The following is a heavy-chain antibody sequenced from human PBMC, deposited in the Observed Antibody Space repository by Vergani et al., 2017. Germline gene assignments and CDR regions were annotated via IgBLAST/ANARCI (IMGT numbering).Heavy chain of an antibody. CDR2: INPIDSKI. CDR1: ESSFISNE. D-gene: IGHD3-3*01. J-gene: IGHJ5*02. Sequence: EVMLVQSGAEVKKPGESLKISCKYSESSFISNEIAWVRQMSGKGLQWLGNINPIDSKIAYSPSFQGQAIMSHDKSLSTAYLQWSSLKASDTATYYCARTHDFSSLYSSYNWFDPWGQGTKVTVSS. V-gene: IGHV5-51*03. CDR3: ARTHDFSSLYSSYNWFDP.